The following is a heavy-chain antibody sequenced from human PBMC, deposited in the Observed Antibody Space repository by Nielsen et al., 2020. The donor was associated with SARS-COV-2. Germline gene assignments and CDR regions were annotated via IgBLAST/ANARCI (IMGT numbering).Heavy chain of an antibody. CDR1: GFTFSSYW. V-gene: IGHV3-74*01. J-gene: IGHJ4*02. CDR3: ATSTSFDY. Sequence: GESLKISCAASGFTFSSYWMHWVRQAPGKGLVWVSRINSDGSITNYADSVKGRFTISRDNAKNTLYLQMNSLRAEDTAVYYCATSTSFDYWGQGTLVTVSS. CDR2: INSDGSIT.